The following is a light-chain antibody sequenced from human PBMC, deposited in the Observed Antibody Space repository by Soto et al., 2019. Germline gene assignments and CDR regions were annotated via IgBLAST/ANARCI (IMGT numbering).Light chain of an antibody. J-gene: IGKJ4*01. Sequence: DIQMTQSPSSVSASVGDRVTITCRASQSISSWLAWYQQKPGKAPKLLIYDASSLESGVPSRLSGSGSWTDFALTISSLEPEDFAVYYCQQRGKWSELTFGGGTKVDIK. CDR3: QQRGKWSELT. CDR2: DAS. CDR1: QSISSW. V-gene: IGKV1-5*01.